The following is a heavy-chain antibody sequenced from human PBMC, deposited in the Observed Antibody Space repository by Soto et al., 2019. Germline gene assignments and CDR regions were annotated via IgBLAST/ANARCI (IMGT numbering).Heavy chain of an antibody. CDR1: GGSISSGDYY. J-gene: IGHJ5*02. CDR3: ARQPGPPEHWFDP. V-gene: IGHV4-30-4*01. Sequence: QVQLQESGPGLVKPSQTLSLTCTVSGGSISSGDYYWSWIRQPPGKGLEWIGYIYYSGSTYYNPSLKRRVTISVATSKNQFSLKLSSVTAADTAVYYWARQPGPPEHWFDPWGQGTLVTVSS. CDR2: IYYSGST.